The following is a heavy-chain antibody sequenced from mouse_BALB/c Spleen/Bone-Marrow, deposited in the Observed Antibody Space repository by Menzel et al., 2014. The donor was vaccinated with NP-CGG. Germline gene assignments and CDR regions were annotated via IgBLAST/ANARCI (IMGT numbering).Heavy chain of an antibody. CDR3: ARSLGRFDY. V-gene: IGHV3-8*02. CDR2: ISYTGNT. D-gene: IGHD4-1*01. CDR1: GDSITSGY. J-gene: IGHJ2*01. Sequence: EVQLQESGPSLIKPSQTLSLTCSVTGDSITSGYWNWIRKFPGNELEYMGYISYTGNTYYNPSLKSRISIARDTPKNQYYLQLHSVTTEDTATYFCARSLGRFDYWGQGATLTVSS.